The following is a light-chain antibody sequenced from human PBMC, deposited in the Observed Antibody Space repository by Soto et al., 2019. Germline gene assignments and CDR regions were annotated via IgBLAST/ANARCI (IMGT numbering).Light chain of an antibody. V-gene: IGKV1-12*01. CDR2: VAS. CDR3: QQARSFPFT. J-gene: IGKJ3*01. CDR1: QGISSW. Sequence: DVQMTQSPSSVSASIGDIVTITCRASQGISSWLAWYQQKPGKAPKLLISVASNLQSGVPSRFSGSGSGTDFTRSISSLQPEDVATYYCQQARSFPFTFGPGNRVDIK.